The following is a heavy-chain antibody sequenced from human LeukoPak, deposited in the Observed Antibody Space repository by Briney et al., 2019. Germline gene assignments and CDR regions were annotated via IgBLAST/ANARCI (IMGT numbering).Heavy chain of an antibody. D-gene: IGHD2-2*01. CDR3: ASSREATSNWFVY. CDR1: GFTVSSSY. J-gene: IGHJ5*01. CDR2: IYSGGNT. Sequence: GGSLRLSCAASGFTVSSSYMTWVRQAPGKGLEWVSVIYSGGNTYYTDSLQGRFTISRENTKNTLYLQMNSLRAEDTAVYHCASSREATSNWFVYWGQGTLVTVSS. V-gene: IGHV3-66*01.